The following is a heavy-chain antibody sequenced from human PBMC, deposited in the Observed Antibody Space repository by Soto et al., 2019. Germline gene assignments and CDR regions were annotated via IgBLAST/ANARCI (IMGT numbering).Heavy chain of an antibody. J-gene: IGHJ5*02. CDR2: MNPGSGDT. V-gene: IGHV1-8*01. CDR3: ARRATSGSLNWFDP. CDR1: GYSFTNND. D-gene: IGHD3-10*01. Sequence: GASVKVSCKASGYSFTNNDVSWVRQATGQGLEWMGWMNPGSGDTGYAQKFQGRVTMTRDISIATAYMELSSLRSDDTAIYYRARRATSGSLNWFDPWGQGTLVTVSS.